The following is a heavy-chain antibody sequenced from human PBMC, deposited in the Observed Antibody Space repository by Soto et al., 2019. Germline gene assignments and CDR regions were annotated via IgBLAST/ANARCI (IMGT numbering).Heavy chain of an antibody. CDR1: GYTFTSYG. V-gene: IGHV1-18*01. CDR2: ISAYNGNT. J-gene: IGHJ6*02. D-gene: IGHD3-3*01. CDR3: ARDGSRFLEWLPDYYGMDV. Sequence: QVQLVQSGAEVKKPGASVKVSCKASGYTFTSYGIRWVRQAPGQVLEWMGWISAYNGNTNYAQTLQGRVTMTTDTSTSTAYMELRSLRSDDTAVYYCARDGSRFLEWLPDYYGMDVWGQGTTVTVSS.